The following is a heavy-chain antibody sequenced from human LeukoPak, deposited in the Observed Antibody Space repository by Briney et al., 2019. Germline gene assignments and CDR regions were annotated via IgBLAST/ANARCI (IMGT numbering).Heavy chain of an antibody. CDR3: AKDQIQLWLGSVDY. Sequence: GGSLRLSCAASGFTFSNYDINWVRQAPGKGLEWVSAISGSGTDTYYTDFVKGRFTISRDNSKNTLYLQMNSLRAEDTAVYYCAKDQIQLWLGSVDYWGQGTLVTVSS. J-gene: IGHJ4*02. V-gene: IGHV3-23*01. CDR1: GFTFSNYD. D-gene: IGHD5-18*01. CDR2: ISGSGTDT.